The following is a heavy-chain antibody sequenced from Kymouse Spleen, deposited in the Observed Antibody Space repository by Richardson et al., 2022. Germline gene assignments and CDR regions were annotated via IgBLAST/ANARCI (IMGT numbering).Heavy chain of an antibody. CDR3: ARDQGAARHYGMDV. V-gene: IGHV3-33*01. CDR2: IWYDGSNK. J-gene: IGHJ6*02. D-gene: IGHD6-6*01. CDR1: GFTFSSYG. Sequence: QVQLVESGGGVVQPGRSLRLSCAASGFTFSSYGMHWVRQAPGKGLEWVAVIWYDGSNKYYADSVKGRFTISRDNSKNTLYLQMNSLRAEDTAVYYCARDQGAARHYGMDVWGQGTTVTVSS.